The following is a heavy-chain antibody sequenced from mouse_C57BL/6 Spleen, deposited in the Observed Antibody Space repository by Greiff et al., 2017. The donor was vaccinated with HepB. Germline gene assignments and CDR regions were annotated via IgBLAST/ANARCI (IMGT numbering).Heavy chain of an antibody. V-gene: IGHV5-15*04. Sequence: EVKVEESGGGLVQPGGSLKLSCAASGFTFSDYGMAWVRQAPRKGPEWVAFISNLAYSIYYADTVTGRFTISRENAKNTLYLEMSSLRSEDTAMYYCARQGYGSSFPRYFDVWGTGTTVTVSS. CDR2: ISNLAYSI. CDR1: GFTFSDYG. D-gene: IGHD1-1*01. CDR3: ARQGYGSSFPRYFDV. J-gene: IGHJ1*03.